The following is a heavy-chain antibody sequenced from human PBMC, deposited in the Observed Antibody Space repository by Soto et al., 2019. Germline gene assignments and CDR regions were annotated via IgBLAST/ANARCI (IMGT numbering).Heavy chain of an antibody. CDR3: ARPASICGGGSCDSRYFDL. Sequence: QLQLQESGPGLVKPSETLSLTCTVSAGSISSSSYYSGWIRQPPGKRLEWIGSIDYSGSTYYHPSLTSRVNISVDAARNQFSLRLSCVVSAYTAVYYCARPASICGGGSCDSRYFDLWGRGSLVIVSS. CDR2: IDYSGST. J-gene: IGHJ2*01. CDR1: AGSISSSSYY. D-gene: IGHD2-15*01. V-gene: IGHV4-39*01.